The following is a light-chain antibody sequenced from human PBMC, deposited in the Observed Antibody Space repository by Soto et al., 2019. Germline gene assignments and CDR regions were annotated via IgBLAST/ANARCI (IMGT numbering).Light chain of an antibody. CDR1: QDIRID. V-gene: IGKV1-6*01. Sequence: AIQMTQSPSSLSASVGDRVTITCRASQDIRIDLGWYQQKPGKAPKLLIYAASSLQSGVPSRFSGSGSGTDFTLTISSLQHEDLATYYCLQDYNYPFTFGHGTKVDIK. CDR3: LQDYNYPFT. CDR2: AAS. J-gene: IGKJ3*01.